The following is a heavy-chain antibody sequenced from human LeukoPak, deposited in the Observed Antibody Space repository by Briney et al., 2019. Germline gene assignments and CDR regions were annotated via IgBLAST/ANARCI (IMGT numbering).Heavy chain of an antibody. V-gene: IGHV1-18*01. Sequence: ASVKVSCKASGYTFTSYGISWVRQAPRQGLEWMGWISAYNGNTNYAQKLQGRVTMTTDTSTSTAYMELRSLRSDDTAVYYCARTEAVAGHTENWGQGTLVTVSS. CDR1: GYTFTSYG. D-gene: IGHD6-19*01. CDR2: ISAYNGNT. J-gene: IGHJ4*02. CDR3: ARTEAVAGHTEN.